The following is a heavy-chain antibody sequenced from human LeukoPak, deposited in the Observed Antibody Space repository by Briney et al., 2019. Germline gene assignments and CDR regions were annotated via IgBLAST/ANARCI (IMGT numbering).Heavy chain of an antibody. CDR2: INHSGST. CDR1: GGSFSGYY. V-gene: IGHV4-34*01. Sequence: PSETLSLTCAVYGGSFSGYYWSGIRQPPGKGLEWIGEINHSGSTNYNPSLKSRVTISVDTSKNQFSLKLSSVTAADTAVYYCARGQRDPIVVVTYFDYWGQGTLVTVSS. J-gene: IGHJ4*02. D-gene: IGHD2-21*02. CDR3: ARGQRDPIVVVTYFDY.